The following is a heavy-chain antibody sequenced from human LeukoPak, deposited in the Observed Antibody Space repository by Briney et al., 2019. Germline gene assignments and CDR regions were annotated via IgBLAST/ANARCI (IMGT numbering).Heavy chain of an antibody. Sequence: SETLSLTCTVSGGSISSSSYYWGWIRQPPGKGLEWIGSIYYSGSTYYNPSLKSRVTISVDTSKNQFSLKLSSVTAADTAVYYCARLYGDYVFWFDPWGQGTLVTVSS. CDR1: GGSISSSSYY. V-gene: IGHV4-39*01. CDR2: IYYSGST. CDR3: ARLYGDYVFWFDP. D-gene: IGHD4-17*01. J-gene: IGHJ5*02.